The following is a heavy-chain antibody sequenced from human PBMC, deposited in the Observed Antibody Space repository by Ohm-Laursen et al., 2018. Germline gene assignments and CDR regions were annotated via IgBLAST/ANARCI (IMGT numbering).Heavy chain of an antibody. V-gene: IGHV3-11*01. CDR3: AKDVNPWGDYYYGMDV. CDR2: ISISGDII. J-gene: IGHJ6*02. Sequence: SLRLSCAASGLTFSDYFMSWIRQAPGKGLEWVSYISISGDIIYYTDSVKGRFTISRDNAKNSLYLQMNSLRAEDTALYYCAKDVNPWGDYYYGMDVWGQGTTVTVSS. CDR1: GLTFSDYF. D-gene: IGHD3-16*01.